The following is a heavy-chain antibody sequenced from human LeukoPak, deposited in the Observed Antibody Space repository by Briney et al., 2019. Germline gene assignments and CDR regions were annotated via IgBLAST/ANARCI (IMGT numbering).Heavy chain of an antibody. CDR1: GFTFSSYW. D-gene: IGHD3-10*01. J-gene: IGHJ4*02. CDR3: ARADRDYFGAGTYWGYFDY. Sequence: GGSLRLSCAASGFTFSSYWMSWVRQAPGKGLEWVANIKQDGSEKYYVDSVKGRFTISRDNAKNSLFLQMNSLRAEDTAVYYCARADRDYFGAGTYWGYFDYWGQGTLVTVSS. CDR2: IKQDGSEK. V-gene: IGHV3-7*02.